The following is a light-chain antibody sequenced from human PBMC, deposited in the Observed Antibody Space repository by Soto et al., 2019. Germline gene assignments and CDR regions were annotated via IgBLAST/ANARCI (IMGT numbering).Light chain of an antibody. V-gene: IGKV1-5*01. CDR2: DAS. CDR1: QSISSR. CDR3: QAYNSYPYT. Sequence: DIQMPQSPSTLSASVGDGVTITCRASQSISSRLGWDQQKPGKAPKLLIYDASSLESGAPSRFSGSGSGTEFTLTISSLQPDDFATYYCQAYNSYPYTFGQGTKLEIK. J-gene: IGKJ2*01.